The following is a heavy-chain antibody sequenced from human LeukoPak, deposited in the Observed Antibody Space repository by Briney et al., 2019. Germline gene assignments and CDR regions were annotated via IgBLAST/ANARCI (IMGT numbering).Heavy chain of an antibody. CDR1: GFTFSSYA. CDR2: ISSNGGNI. D-gene: IGHD2-2*01. J-gene: IGHJ4*02. CDR3: ARSPTSWYFDY. V-gene: IGHV3-64*01. Sequence: GGSLRLSCAASGFTFSSYAMHWVRQAPGKGLEYVSVISSNGGNIYYANSVKGRFTISRDNSKNTLYLQMNSLRPEDTSVYYCARSPTSWYFDYWGQGTLVTVSS.